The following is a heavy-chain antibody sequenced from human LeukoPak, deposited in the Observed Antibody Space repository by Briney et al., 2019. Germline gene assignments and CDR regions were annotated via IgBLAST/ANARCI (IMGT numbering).Heavy chain of an antibody. CDR3: ARALSDSVRFLEWLFQGDYFDY. V-gene: IGHV1-3*01. CDR2: INAGNGNT. CDR1: GYTFTSYA. D-gene: IGHD3-3*01. Sequence: ASVKVSCKASGYTFTSYAMHWVRQAPGQRLEWMGWINAGNGNTKYSQKFQGRVTITRDTSASTAYMELSSLRSEDTAVYYCARALSDSVRFLEWLFQGDYFDYWGQGTPVTVSS. J-gene: IGHJ4*02.